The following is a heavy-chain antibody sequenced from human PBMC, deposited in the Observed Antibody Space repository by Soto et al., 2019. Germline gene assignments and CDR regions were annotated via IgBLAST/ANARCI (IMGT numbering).Heavy chain of an antibody. CDR1: GFIFNDYA. Sequence: EVQLLESGGGLVQPGGSLRLSCAASGFIFNDYAMSWVRQAPGKGLEWVSAIGTSGSTTYYADSVKGRFTISRDNSKNTLFLQMNGLRGEDTAVYHCAKSSGPISITGRRHADYCGQGTPVTVFS. CDR3: AKSSGPISITGRRHADY. J-gene: IGHJ4*02. CDR2: IGTSGSTT. V-gene: IGHV3-23*01. D-gene: IGHD1-20*01.